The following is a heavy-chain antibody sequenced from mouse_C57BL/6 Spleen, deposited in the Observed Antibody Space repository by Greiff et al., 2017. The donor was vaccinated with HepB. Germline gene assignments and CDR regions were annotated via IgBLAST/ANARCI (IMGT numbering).Heavy chain of an antibody. J-gene: IGHJ3*01. CDR3: ARWVYYGYDEGQFAY. CDR2: INPSNGGT. CDR1: GYTFTSYW. Sequence: QVQLQQPGTELVKPGASVKLSCKASGYTFTSYWMHWVKQRPGQGLEWIGNINPSNGGTNYNEKFKSKSTLTVDKSSSTAYMQLSSLTSEDSAVYYCARWVYYGYDEGQFAYWGQGTLVTVSA. D-gene: IGHD2-2*01. V-gene: IGHV1-53*01.